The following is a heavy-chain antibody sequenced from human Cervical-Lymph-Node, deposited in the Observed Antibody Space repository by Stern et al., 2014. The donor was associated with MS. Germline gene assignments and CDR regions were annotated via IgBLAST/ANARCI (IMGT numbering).Heavy chain of an antibody. CDR1: GFTFDDYA. CDR3: AKGSVTIFGVVTV. V-gene: IGHV3-9*01. CDR2: LSRNSGSI. D-gene: IGHD3-3*01. Sequence: VQLVESGGGLVQPGRSLRLSCATSGFTFDDYAMHWVRQAPGKGLEWVSGLSRNSGSIGYADSVKGRFTISRDNAKNSLYLQMNSLRAEDTALYYCAKGSVTIFGVVTVWGQGTLVTVSS. J-gene: IGHJ4*02.